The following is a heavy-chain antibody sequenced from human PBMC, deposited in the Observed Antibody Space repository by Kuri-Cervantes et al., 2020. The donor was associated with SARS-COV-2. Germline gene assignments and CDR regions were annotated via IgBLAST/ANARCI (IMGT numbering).Heavy chain of an antibody. J-gene: IGHJ4*02. CDR2: ISYDGNNK. CDR3: AKGGGPGSYIPLDY. Sequence: GESLKISCAASGFTFSSYGMHWVRQAPGKGLEWVAVISYDGNNKYYADSVKGRFTISRDNSKNTLYPQMNSLRAEDTAVYYCAKGGGPGSYIPLDYWGQGTLVTVSS. V-gene: IGHV3-30*18. CDR1: GFTFSSYG. D-gene: IGHD1-26*01.